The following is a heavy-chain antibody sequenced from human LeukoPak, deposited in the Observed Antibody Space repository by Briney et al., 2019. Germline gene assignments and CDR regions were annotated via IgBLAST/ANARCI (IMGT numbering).Heavy chain of an antibody. CDR2: ISSSSSTI. D-gene: IGHD3-22*01. J-gene: IGHJ4*02. CDR1: GFTFSSYS. CDR3: ARGLSHDSSGYRCFDY. V-gene: IGHV3-48*01. Sequence: GESLRLSCAASGFTFSSYSMNWVRQAPGKGLEWVSYISSSSSTIYYADSVKGRFTISRDNAKNSLYLQMNSLRAEDTAVYYCARGLSHDSSGYRCFDYWGQGTLVTVSS.